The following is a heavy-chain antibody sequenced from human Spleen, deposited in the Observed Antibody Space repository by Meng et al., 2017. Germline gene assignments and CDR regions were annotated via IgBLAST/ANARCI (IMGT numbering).Heavy chain of an antibody. CDR2: ISGSGGST. J-gene: IGHJ3*02. D-gene: IGHD1-1*01. CDR3: TVYTTGHI. Sequence: GESLKISCAASGFTFSSYAMSWVRQAPGKGLEWVSAISGSGGSTYYADSVKGRFTISRDNSKNTLYLQMNSLKTEDTALYYCTVYTTGHIWGQGTRVTVSS. CDR1: GFTFSSYA. V-gene: IGHV3-23*01.